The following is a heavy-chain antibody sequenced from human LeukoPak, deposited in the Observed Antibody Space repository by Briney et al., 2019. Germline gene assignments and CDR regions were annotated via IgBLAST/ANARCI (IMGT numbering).Heavy chain of an antibody. Sequence: GGSPRLSCAASGFTFSSYAMNWVRQAPGKGLEWVSAISGGGDSTYYADSVRGRFTISRDNSKNTLYLQMNSLRAEDTAVYYCAKKSVPNTPPTFDYWGQGTLVTVSS. V-gene: IGHV3-23*01. D-gene: IGHD2-2*02. CDR2: ISGGGDST. CDR1: GFTFSSYA. J-gene: IGHJ4*02. CDR3: AKKSVPNTPPTFDY.